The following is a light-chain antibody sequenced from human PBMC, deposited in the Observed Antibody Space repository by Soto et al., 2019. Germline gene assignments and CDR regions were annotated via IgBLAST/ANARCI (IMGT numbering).Light chain of an antibody. J-gene: IGKJ5*01. Sequence: EIVLTQSPGTLSLSSGERATLSCRASQSVTSNSLAWYQQRPGQAPRLLIYGTSTRATGIPDRFSGSGSGTDFTLIISRLEPEDFAMYYCQQSYSTPPTFGQGTRLEIK. CDR1: QSVTSNS. CDR2: GTS. V-gene: IGKV3-20*01. CDR3: QQSYSTPPT.